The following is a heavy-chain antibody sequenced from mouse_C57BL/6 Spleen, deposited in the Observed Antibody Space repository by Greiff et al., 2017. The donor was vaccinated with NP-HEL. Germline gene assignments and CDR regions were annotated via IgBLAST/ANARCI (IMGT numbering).Heavy chain of an antibody. CDR2: INYDGSST. J-gene: IGHJ1*03. V-gene: IGHV5-16*01. CDR3: AIEGKGHGYDGYFDV. CDR1: GFTFSDYY. Sequence: EVKLVESEGGLVQPGSSMKLSCTASGFTFSDYYMAWVRQVPEKGLEWVANINYDGSSTYYLDSLKSRFIISRDNAKNILYLQMRSLKSEDTATYYCAIEGKGHGYDGYFDVWGTGTTVTVSS. D-gene: IGHD2-2*01.